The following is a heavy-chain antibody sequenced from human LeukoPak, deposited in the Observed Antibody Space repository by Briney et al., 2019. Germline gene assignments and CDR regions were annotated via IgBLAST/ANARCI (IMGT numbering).Heavy chain of an antibody. CDR3: ARPGITTFDY. CDR1: GASISGSSFY. Sequence: SETLSLTCTVSGASISGSSFYWGWVRQPPRKGLEWIGNIYYTGITYYNPSLKSRVTISVDTSKNQFSLRLNSVTAADTAIYYCARPGITTFDYWGQGTLVTVSS. CDR2: IYYTGIT. J-gene: IGHJ4*02. D-gene: IGHD3-22*01. V-gene: IGHV4-39*01.